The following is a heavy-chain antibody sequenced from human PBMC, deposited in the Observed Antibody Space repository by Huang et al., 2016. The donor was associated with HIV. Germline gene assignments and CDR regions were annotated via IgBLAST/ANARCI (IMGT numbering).Heavy chain of an antibody. V-gene: IGHV1-46*03. J-gene: IGHJ3*02. D-gene: IGHD2-8*01. CDR3: SRDTSGPLKYAFDI. CDR1: EYTFTSYY. Sequence: QVQLVQSGAEVKTPGASVKVYCKTSEYTFTSYYMHWVRQAPGQGLAWMGIVNPYNGRTSSAQKFQGRVTMTSDTSTSTVYMELSSLRSEDTAVYYCSRDTSGPLKYAFDIWGQGTLVTVSS. CDR2: VNPYNGRT.